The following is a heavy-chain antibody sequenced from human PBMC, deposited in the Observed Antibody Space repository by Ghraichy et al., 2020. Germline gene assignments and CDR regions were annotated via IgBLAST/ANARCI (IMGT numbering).Heavy chain of an antibody. D-gene: IGHD3-10*01. CDR2: ISYSGST. CDR3: ARNRGFLGTDAFDI. Sequence: SETLSLTCTVSGGSISSYFWTWIRQSPGKGLESIGYISYSGSTNYNPSLESRVTISTDTSTNQFSLRLSSVIAADTAVYYCARNRGFLGTDAFDIWGQGTMVTVSS. CDR1: GGSISSYF. J-gene: IGHJ3*02. V-gene: IGHV4-59*01.